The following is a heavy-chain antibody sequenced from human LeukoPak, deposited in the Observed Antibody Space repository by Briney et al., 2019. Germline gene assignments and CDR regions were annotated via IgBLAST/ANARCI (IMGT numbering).Heavy chain of an antibody. D-gene: IGHD3-10*01. V-gene: IGHV4-4*07. J-gene: IGHJ4*02. CDR2: TFDSGST. Sequence: SETLSLTCTVSGGSISGYLWSWIRQPAGKGLEWVGRTFDSGSTSYNPSLESRVTMSVDTPKNQFSLRLSSVTAADTAVYFCVREIPHYGIDYWGQGTLVIVSS. CDR1: GGSISGYL. CDR3: VREIPHYGIDY.